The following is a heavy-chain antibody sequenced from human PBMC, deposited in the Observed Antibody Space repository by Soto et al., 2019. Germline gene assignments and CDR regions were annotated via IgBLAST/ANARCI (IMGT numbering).Heavy chain of an antibody. D-gene: IGHD5-12*01. V-gene: IGHV4-34*01. J-gene: IGHJ4*02. CDR2: INHSGST. Sequence: QVQLQQWGAGLLKPSETLSLTCAVYGGSFSGYYWSWIRQPPGKGLEWIGEINHSGSTNYNPSLKSRVTISVDTSKNHFSLTLSSVTAADTAVYYCGRGVDILPDYWGQGTLVTVSS. CDR3: GRGVDILPDY. CDR1: GGSFSGYY.